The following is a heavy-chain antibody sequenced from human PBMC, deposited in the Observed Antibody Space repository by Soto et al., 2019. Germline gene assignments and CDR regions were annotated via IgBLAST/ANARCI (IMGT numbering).Heavy chain of an antibody. CDR3: ARRHLAVAVSPWFDP. CDR1: GLSITDSEMG. D-gene: IGHD6-19*01. Sequence: QVTLKESGPVLVKPTETLTLRCTVSGLSITDSEMGVSWIRQPPGQPLEWLAHIDSSGEKSYRTFLKSRLAISKDTSKSHIVLTTMTMDPADTATYYCARRHLAVAVSPWFDPWGQGIPVTVSS. V-gene: IGHV2-26*01. J-gene: IGHJ5*02. CDR2: IDSSGEK.